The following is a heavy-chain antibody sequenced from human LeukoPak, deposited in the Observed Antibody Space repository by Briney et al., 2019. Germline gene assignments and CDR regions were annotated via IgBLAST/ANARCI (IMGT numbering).Heavy chain of an antibody. J-gene: IGHJ4*02. V-gene: IGHV3-30*02. CDR3: AKVNGELGYSSGAGYDY. Sequence: PGGSLRLSCAASGFTFSSYGMHWVRQAPGKGLEWVAFIRYDGSNKYYEDSVKGRFTISRDNSKNTLYLQMNSLRAEDTAVYYCAKVNGELGYSSGAGYDYWGQGTLVTVSS. CDR1: GFTFSSYG. CDR2: IRYDGSNK. D-gene: IGHD6-19*01.